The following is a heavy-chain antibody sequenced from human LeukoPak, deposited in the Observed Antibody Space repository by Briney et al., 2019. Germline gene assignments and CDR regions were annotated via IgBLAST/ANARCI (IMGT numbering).Heavy chain of an antibody. V-gene: IGHV3-7*03. Sequence: PGGSLRLSCAASGFTFSSYWMSWVRQAPGKGLEWVANIKQDGSQKYYVDSVRGRFTISRDNAKNSLYLQMNSLRAEDTAVYYCARVMDTAMFPPGYWGQGTLVTVSS. CDR1: GFTFSSYW. CDR3: ARVMDTAMFPPGY. CDR2: IKQDGSQK. J-gene: IGHJ4*02. D-gene: IGHD5-18*01.